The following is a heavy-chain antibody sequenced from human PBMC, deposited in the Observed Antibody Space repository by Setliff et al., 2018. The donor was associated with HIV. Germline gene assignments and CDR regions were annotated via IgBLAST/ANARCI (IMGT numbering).Heavy chain of an antibody. Sequence: GASVKVSCKASGYTFPNYGITWVRQAPGQGLEWMGWMNPNSGNTGYGQKFQGRVTMTRDTSISTAYLDLSRLRSDDTAVYYCARGAGNPHWYYDTWSGPSSGFFQHWGQGTLVTVSS. J-gene: IGHJ1*01. CDR1: GYTFPNYG. CDR3: ARGAGNPHWYYDTWSGPSSGFFQH. D-gene: IGHD3-3*01. V-gene: IGHV1-8*01. CDR2: MNPNSGNT.